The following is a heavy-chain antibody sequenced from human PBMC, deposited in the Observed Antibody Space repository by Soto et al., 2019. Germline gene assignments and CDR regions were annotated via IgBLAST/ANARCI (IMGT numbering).Heavy chain of an antibody. CDR3: ARTYYYDSSGYYLPAFDI. J-gene: IGHJ3*02. D-gene: IGHD3-22*01. Sequence: WASVKVSCKASGYTFTSYGISWVRQAPGQGLGWMGWISAYNGNTNYAQKLQGRVTMTTDTSTSTAYMELRSLRSDDTAVYYCARTYYYDSSGYYLPAFDIWGQGTMVTVSS. CDR2: ISAYNGNT. V-gene: IGHV1-18*01. CDR1: GYTFTSYG.